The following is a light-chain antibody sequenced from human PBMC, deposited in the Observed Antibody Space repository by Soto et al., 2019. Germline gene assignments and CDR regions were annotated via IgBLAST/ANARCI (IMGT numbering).Light chain of an antibody. CDR2: GAS. CDR3: QQYDNRPLP. V-gene: IGKV3-15*01. CDR1: QSVRDN. Sequence: EVVMTQSPATLSVSPGERATLSCRTSQSVRDNLAWYQQKPGQAPRLLVYGASTRATGIPARFSGSGSGTEFTLTISSLQSEDVAVYYCQQYDNRPLPFGGGTKLDIK. J-gene: IGKJ4*01.